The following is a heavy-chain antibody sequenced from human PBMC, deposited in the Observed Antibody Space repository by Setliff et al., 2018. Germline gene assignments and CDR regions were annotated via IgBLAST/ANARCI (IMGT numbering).Heavy chain of an antibody. CDR2: IYPGDSGT. Sequence: LTLSGEASGYNFATDWVAWVRQMPWKGLEGMGIIYPGDSGTRDSPSFQGQVTSSADKSISTAYLHWSSLNASDTAMYYCARHKVYYDSSGYYYPNAFDIGGQGTMVTVSS. D-gene: IGHD3-22*01. CDR3: ARHKVYYDSSGYYYPNAFDI. J-gene: IGHJ3*02. V-gene: IGHV5-51*01. CDR1: GYNFATDW.